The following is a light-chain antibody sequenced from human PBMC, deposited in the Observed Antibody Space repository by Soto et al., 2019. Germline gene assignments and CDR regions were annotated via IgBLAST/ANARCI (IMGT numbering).Light chain of an antibody. CDR3: LHHGSSLWA. CDR2: NAS. Sequence: EMVLTQSPATLSFSPGERANLSFRASQSVGRDYLAWYQQKPGQAPRVVIYNASNRASGIPDRFSGSGSGTDFTLTISRLEPEDFAMYYCLHHGSSLWAFGQGSKVDI. J-gene: IGKJ1*01. CDR1: QSVGRDY. V-gene: IGKV3-20*01.